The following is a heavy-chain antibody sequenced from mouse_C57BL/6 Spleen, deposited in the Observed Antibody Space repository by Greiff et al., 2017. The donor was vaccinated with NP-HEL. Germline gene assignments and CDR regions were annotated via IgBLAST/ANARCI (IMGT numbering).Heavy chain of an antibody. V-gene: IGHV5-17*01. CDR3: ARPGVTTRNYYAMDY. CDR1: GFTFSDYG. D-gene: IGHD2-2*01. CDR2: ISSGSSTI. J-gene: IGHJ4*01. Sequence: EVMLVESGGGLVKPGGSLKLSCAASGFTFSDYGMHWVRQAPEKGLEWVAYISSGSSTIYYADTVKGRFTISRDNAKNTLFLQMTSLRSEDTAMYYCARPGVTTRNYYAMDYWGQRTSVTVSS.